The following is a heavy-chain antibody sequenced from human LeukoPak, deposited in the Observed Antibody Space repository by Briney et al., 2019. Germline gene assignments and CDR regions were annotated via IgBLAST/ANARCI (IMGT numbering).Heavy chain of an antibody. J-gene: IGHJ6*02. CDR3: AREGGSSGWHPYYYYGMDV. V-gene: IGHV1-18*01. Sequence: ASVKVSCKASGYTFTSYGISWVRQAPGQGLEWMGWISAYNGNTNYAQKLQGRVTMTTDTSTSTAYMELRSLRSDDTAVYYCAREGGSSGWHPYYYYGMDVWGHGTTVTVSS. CDR1: GYTFTSYG. CDR2: ISAYNGNT. D-gene: IGHD6-19*01.